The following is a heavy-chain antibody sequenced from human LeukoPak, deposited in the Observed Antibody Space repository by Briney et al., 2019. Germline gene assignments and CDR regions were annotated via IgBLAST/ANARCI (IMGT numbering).Heavy chain of an antibody. CDR3: ARHYGDYSYYYYMDV. D-gene: IGHD4-17*01. CDR1: GGTFSSYA. J-gene: IGHJ6*03. Sequence: SVKVSCKASGGTFSSYAISWVRQAPGQGLEWMGGIIPIFGTANYAQKFQGRVTITADKSTSTAYMELSSLRSEDTAVYYCARHYGDYSYYYYMDVWGKGTTVTVSS. CDR2: IIPIFGTA. V-gene: IGHV1-69*06.